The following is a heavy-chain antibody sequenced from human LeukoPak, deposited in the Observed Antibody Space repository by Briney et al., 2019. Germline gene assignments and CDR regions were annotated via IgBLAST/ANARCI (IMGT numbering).Heavy chain of an antibody. J-gene: IGHJ4*02. CDR3: ARHRGILRVGWLIPTYIDY. V-gene: IGHV4-39*01. CDR1: DGSISSRNYY. Sequence: SETLSLTCTVSDGSISSRNYYWGWVRQPPGKGLEWIGSSYYSGSTYYNPSLKSRVTISVDTSKHQLSLKLNSVTAADTAVYYCARHRGILRVGWLIPTYIDYWGQGTLVTVSS. CDR2: SYYSGST. D-gene: IGHD6-19*01.